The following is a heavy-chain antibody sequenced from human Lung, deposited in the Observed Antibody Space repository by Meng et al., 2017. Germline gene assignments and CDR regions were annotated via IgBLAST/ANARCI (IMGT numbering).Heavy chain of an antibody. D-gene: IGHD3-22*01. CDR3: AHIVLYDSYDY. Sequence: QITVSESGPTLVNPTLTLTLTCTFSGFSLSTSRVGVGCIRQPPGKDLKWLVLIYWDDDKRYSPSLKSRLTITKDTSKNQVVLTMTNMDPVDTATYYCAHIVLYDSYDYWGQGTLVTVSS. CDR2: IYWDDDK. V-gene: IGHV2-5*02. CDR1: GFSLSTSRVG. J-gene: IGHJ4*02.